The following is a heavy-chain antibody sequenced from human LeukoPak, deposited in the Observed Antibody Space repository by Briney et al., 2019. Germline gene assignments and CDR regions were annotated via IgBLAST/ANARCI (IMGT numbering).Heavy chain of an antibody. CDR1: GFTFSSYA. D-gene: IGHD3-10*01. CDR2: ISGSGGST. V-gene: IGHV3-23*01. CDR3: AKDHGMVRGVITSFDY. Sequence: PGGSLRLPCAASGFTFSSYAMSWVRQAPGKGLEWVSAISGSGGSTYYADSVKGRFTISRDNSKNTLYLQMNSLRAEDTAVYYCAKDHGMVRGVITSFDYWGQGTLVTVSS. J-gene: IGHJ4*02.